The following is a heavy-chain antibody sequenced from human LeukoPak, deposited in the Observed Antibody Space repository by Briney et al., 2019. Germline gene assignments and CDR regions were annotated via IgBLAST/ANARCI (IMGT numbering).Heavy chain of an antibody. CDR3: ARDSYVRGDYHGMDV. J-gene: IGHJ6*02. V-gene: IGHV3-21*01. Sequence: GGSLRLSCAPPGFSFTSYSRNWVRPAPGKGLEWVSSISSSSSYIYYADSVKGRFTISRDNAKNSLYVQMNSLRAEDTAVYYCARDSYVRGDYHGMDVWGQGTTVTVSS. CDR2: ISSSSSYI. D-gene: IGHD3-10*02. CDR1: GFSFTSYS.